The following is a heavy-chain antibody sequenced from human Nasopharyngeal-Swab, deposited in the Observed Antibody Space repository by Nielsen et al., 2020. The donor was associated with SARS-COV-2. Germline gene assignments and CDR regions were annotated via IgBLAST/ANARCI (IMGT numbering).Heavy chain of an antibody. Sequence: GESLKIHCAATGFTFSTYDMSWVRQAPGKGLEWVSGISGSGESTHYADSVKGRFTISRDNSKNTLYLQMNSLRAEDTAVYYCVKGPPAVIHYFDYWGQGTLATVSS. D-gene: IGHD2-21*01. CDR2: ISGSGEST. J-gene: IGHJ4*02. CDR1: GFTFSTYD. CDR3: VKGPPAVIHYFDY. V-gene: IGHV3-23*01.